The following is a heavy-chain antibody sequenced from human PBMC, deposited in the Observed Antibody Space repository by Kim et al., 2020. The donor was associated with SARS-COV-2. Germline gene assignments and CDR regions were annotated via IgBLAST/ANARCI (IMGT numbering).Heavy chain of an antibody. CDR3: VKPNTGYYYYYYGMDV. J-gene: IGHJ6*02. CDR1: GFTFSSYG. V-gene: IGHV3-30*03. CDR2: ISYDGSNK. D-gene: IGHD2-8*01. Sequence: GGSLRLSCAASGFTFSSYGMHWVRQAPGKGLEWVAVISYDGSNKYYADSVKGRFTISRDNSKNTLYLQMNSLRAEDTAVYYCVKPNTGYYYYYYGMDVWGQGTTVTVSS.